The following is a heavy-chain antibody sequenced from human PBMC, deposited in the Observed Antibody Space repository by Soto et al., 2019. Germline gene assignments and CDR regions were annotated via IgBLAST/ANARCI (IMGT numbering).Heavy chain of an antibody. J-gene: IGHJ4*02. CDR2: VIPNLGVT. V-gene: IGHV1-69*04. CDR3: ARDKGYCSDTSCPDFDY. D-gene: IGHD2-15*01. Sequence: KGLEWMGRVIPNLGVTNYAKKFQGRFTIVVDTSTSTAYMELNSLRYEDTAVYYCARDKGYCSDTSCPDFDYWGQGTLVTVSS.